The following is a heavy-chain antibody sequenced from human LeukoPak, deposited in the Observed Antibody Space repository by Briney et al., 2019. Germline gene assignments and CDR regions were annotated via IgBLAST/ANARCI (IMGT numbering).Heavy chain of an antibody. D-gene: IGHD6-13*01. Sequence: SGKVSCKAAGGTFSSYAISGGRQAPGQGLEWMGGIIPIFVTANYAQKLQGRVTITTDESTSTAYMELSSLRSEDTAVYSCAKDAPPGIAAAGPQWDRYYYMDVWGKGTTVTVSS. CDR1: GGTFSSYA. CDR2: IIPIFVTA. J-gene: IGHJ6*03. CDR3: AKDAPPGIAAAGPQWDRYYYMDV. V-gene: IGHV1-69*05.